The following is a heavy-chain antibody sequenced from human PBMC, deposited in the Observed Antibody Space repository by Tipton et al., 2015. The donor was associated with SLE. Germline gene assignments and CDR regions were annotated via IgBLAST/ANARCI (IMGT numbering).Heavy chain of an antibody. Sequence: TLSLTCTVSGRSVTTYYWTWIRQPPGKGLEWIGFVNRNEGTKFKSSLRNRVTISLDTSRNQFSLNLNSVTAADTALYYCATGIIVRYSGSLPLYAYSIWGQGTMVTVS. CDR1: GRSVTTYY. CDR2: VNRNEGT. CDR3: ATGIIVRYSGSLPLYAYSI. V-gene: IGHV4-59*02. D-gene: IGHD1-26*01. J-gene: IGHJ3*02.